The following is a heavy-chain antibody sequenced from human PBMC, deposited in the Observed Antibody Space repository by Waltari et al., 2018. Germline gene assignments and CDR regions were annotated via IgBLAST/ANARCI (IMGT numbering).Heavy chain of an antibody. D-gene: IGHD6-13*01. J-gene: IGHJ6*03. Sequence: QVQLQESGPGLVKPSETLSLTCTVSGGSISSYYWSWIRQPPGKGLEWIGYIYYSGSTNHTPSRNSRVTISVDTSKNQFSLKLSSVTAADTAVYYCARGYVAAVGNYYYYMDVWGKGTTVTVSS. CDR1: GGSISSYY. V-gene: IGHV4-59*01. CDR3: ARGYVAAVGNYYYYMDV. CDR2: IYYSGST.